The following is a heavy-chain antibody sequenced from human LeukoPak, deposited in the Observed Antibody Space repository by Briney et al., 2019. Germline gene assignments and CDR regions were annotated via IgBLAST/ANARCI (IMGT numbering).Heavy chain of an antibody. CDR1: GFTFSSYW. Sequence: GGSLRLSCAASGFTFSSYWMSWVRQAPGKGLEWVANIKQDGSEKYYVDSVKGRFTISRDNAKNSLYLQMNSLRAEDTAVYYCVRGPPYYDFWSGYGVWGKGTTVTVSS. CDR3: VRGPPYYDFWSGYGV. V-gene: IGHV3-7*01. D-gene: IGHD3-3*01. CDR2: IKQDGSEK. J-gene: IGHJ6*04.